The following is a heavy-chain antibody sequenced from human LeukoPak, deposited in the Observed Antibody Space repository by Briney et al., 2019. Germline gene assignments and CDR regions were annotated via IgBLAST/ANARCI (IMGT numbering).Heavy chain of an antibody. Sequence: GGSLRLSCAASGFTFSSYGMHWVRQAPGKGLEWVAFIRYDGSNKYYADSVKGRFTISRDNSKNTLYLQMNSLRAEDTAVYYCAKVPYCSSTSCLKHQDYWGQGTLVTVSS. V-gene: IGHV3-30*02. CDR3: AKVPYCSSTSCLKHQDY. D-gene: IGHD2-2*01. CDR2: IRYDGSNK. J-gene: IGHJ4*02. CDR1: GFTFSSYG.